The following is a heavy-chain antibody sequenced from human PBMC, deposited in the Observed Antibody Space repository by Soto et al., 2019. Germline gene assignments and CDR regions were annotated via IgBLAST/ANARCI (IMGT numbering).Heavy chain of an antibody. D-gene: IGHD3-10*01. CDR2: IYYSGST. V-gene: IGHV4-30-4*01. J-gene: IGHJ4*02. CDR3: ASVVGFAATTIDY. CDR1: GGSISSGDYY. Sequence: QVQLQESGPGLVKPSQTLSLTCTVSGGSISSGDYYWSWIRQPPGKGLEWIGYIYYSGSTYYNPFLKRRVTXSXDPXNNQCSLTLSSLTPADTALYYWASVVGFAATTIDYWGQGTLVTVSS.